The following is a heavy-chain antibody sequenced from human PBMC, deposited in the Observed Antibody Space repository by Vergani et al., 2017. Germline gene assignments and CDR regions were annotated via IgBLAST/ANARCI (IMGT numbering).Heavy chain of an antibody. D-gene: IGHD4-23*01. CDR1: GGTFSSYA. Sequence: QVQLVQSGAEVKKPGASVKVSCKASGGTFSSYAISWVRQAPGQGLEWMGRIIPILGIANYAQKFQGRVTITADKSTSTAYMELRSLRSDDTAVYYCARGEGVYGGNRFGDDYWGQGTLVTVSS. CDR3: ARGEGVYGGNRFGDDY. V-gene: IGHV1-69*04. CDR2: IIPILGIA. J-gene: IGHJ4*02.